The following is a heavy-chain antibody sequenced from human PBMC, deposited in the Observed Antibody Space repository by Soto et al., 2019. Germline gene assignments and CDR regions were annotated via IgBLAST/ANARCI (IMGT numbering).Heavy chain of an antibody. V-gene: IGHV4-39*01. D-gene: IGHD2-21*02. CDR1: GGSSSSSSYY. CDR3: ARQTLGYIGVVTAYGMDV. J-gene: IGHJ6*02. CDR2: IYYSGST. Sequence: SETLSLTCTVSGGSSSSSSYYWGWIRQPPGKGLEWSGRIYYSGSTYYNPSLKSRVTIYVDTSKNQFTLKLSSVTAADTAVYYCARQTLGYIGVVTAYGMDVWGQGTTVTVSS.